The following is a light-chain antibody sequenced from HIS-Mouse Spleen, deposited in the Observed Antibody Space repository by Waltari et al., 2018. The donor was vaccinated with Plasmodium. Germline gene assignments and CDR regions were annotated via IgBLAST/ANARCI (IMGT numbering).Light chain of an antibody. CDR1: QSISSY. CDR2: AAS. J-gene: IGKJ2*01. V-gene: IGKV1-39*01. CDR3: QQSYSTLMYT. Sequence: DIQMTPSPSSLSASVGDRVTITCRASQSISSYLNWYQQNPGKAPKLLIYAASSLQSGVPSRFSGSGSGTDFTLTISSLQPEDFATYYCQQSYSTLMYTFGQGTKLEIK.